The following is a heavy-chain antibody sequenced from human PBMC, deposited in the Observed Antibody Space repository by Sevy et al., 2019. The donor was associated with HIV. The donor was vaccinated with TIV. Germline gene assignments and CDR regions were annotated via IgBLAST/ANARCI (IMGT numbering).Heavy chain of an antibody. CDR2: IRYDGSNK. J-gene: IGHJ5*02. V-gene: IGHV3-30*02. Sequence: GGSLRLSCAASGFTFSSYGMHWVRQAPGKGLEWVAFIRYDGSNKYYADSVKGRFTISRDNSKNTLYLQMNSLRAEDTAVYYGAKDYSSSWYWGSGYWFDPWGQGTLVTVSS. CDR3: AKDYSSSWYWGSGYWFDP. CDR1: GFTFSSYG. D-gene: IGHD6-13*01.